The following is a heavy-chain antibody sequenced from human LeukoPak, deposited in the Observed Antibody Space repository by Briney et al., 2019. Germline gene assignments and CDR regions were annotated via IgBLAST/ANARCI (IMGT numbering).Heavy chain of an antibody. V-gene: IGHV4-59*03. D-gene: IGHD1-26*01. J-gene: IGHJ4*02. Sequence: SETLSLTCTVSGGFISIYYWSWIRQPPGKGLEWIGYIYNNGNTIYNSSLKSRVTISVDTSKNQFSLKLTSVTAADTAVYYCVRDRELTYWGPGTLVTVSS. CDR3: VRDRELTY. CDR2: IYNNGNT. CDR1: GGFISIYY.